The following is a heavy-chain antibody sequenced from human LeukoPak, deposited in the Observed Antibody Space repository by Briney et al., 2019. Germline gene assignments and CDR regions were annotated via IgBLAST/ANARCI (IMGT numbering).Heavy chain of an antibody. J-gene: IGHJ6*03. V-gene: IGHV4-4*07. CDR3: ARGYNWGSPTRNFYYLDV. CDR2: IYTSGST. D-gene: IGHD7-27*01. CDR1: GGSISSYY. Sequence: SETLSLTCTISGGSISSYYWSWIRQPAGKGLQWIGRIYTSGSTNYNPSLKSRVTMSVDTSKNQFSLKLRSVTAPDTAVYYCARGYNWGSPTRNFYYLDVWGKGTTVTVSS.